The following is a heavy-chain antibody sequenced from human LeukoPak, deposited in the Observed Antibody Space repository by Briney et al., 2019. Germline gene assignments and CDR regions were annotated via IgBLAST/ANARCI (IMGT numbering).Heavy chain of an antibody. Sequence: GASVKVSCKASGYTFTGYYMHWVRQAPGQGLEWMGWINPNSGGTNYAQKFQGWVTMTRDTPISTAYMELSRRRSDDTAVYYCARSNCSGGSCYPSYYYYGMDVWGQGTTVTVSS. CDR3: ARSNCSGGSCYPSYYYYGMDV. CDR2: INPNSGGT. D-gene: IGHD2-15*01. J-gene: IGHJ6*02. CDR1: GYTFTGYY. V-gene: IGHV1-2*04.